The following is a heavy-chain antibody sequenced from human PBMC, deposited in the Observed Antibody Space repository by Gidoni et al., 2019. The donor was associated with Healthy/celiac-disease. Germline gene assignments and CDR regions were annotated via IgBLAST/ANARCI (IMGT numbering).Heavy chain of an antibody. J-gene: IGHJ5*02. CDR1: GYTFTSYA. CDR3: ARVPAMVRGVVYWFDP. Sequence: QVQLVQSGAEETKPGASVKVSCKASGYTFTSYAMHWVRQAPGQRLEWMGWINAGNGNTKYSQKFQGRVTITRDTSASTAYMELSSLRSEDTAVYYCARVPAMVRGVVYWFDPWGQGTLVTVSS. D-gene: IGHD3-10*01. V-gene: IGHV1-3*05. CDR2: INAGNGNT.